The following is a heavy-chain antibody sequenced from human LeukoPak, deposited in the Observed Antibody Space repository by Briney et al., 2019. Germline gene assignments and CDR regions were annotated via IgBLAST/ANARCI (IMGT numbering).Heavy chain of an antibody. J-gene: IGHJ6*03. D-gene: IGHD5-24*01. CDR2: ISSSGSTI. Sequence: GGSLRLSCAASGFTFSSYWMSWVRQAPGKGLEWVSYISSSGSTIYYADSVKGRFTISRDNAKNSLYLQMNSLRAEDTAVYYCARSRRDGYNWNYYMDVWGKGTTVTVSS. CDR1: GFTFSSYW. V-gene: IGHV3-48*04. CDR3: ARSRRDGYNWNYYMDV.